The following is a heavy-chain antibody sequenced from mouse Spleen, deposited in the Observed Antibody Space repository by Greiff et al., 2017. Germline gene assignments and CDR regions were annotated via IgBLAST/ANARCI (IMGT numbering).Heavy chain of an antibody. D-gene: IGHD1-1*01. V-gene: IGHV1-81*01. Sequence: VKLQESGAELARPGASVKLSCKASGYTFTSYGISWVKQRPGQGLEWIGEIYPRSGNTYYNEKFKGKATLTADKSSSTAYMELRSLTSEDSAVYFCARSGNYYGSSYVMDYWGQGTSVTVSS. J-gene: IGHJ4*01. CDR1: GYTFTSYG. CDR3: ARSGNYYGSSYVMDY. CDR2: IYPRSGNT.